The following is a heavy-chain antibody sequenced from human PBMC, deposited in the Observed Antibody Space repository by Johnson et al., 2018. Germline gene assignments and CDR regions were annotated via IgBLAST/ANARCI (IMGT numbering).Heavy chain of an antibody. CDR1: GFSFGSFA. J-gene: IGHJ3*02. CDR3: ARGGYSGSRGAFAI. D-gene: IGHD1-26*01. Sequence: QVQLVQSGGGVVQPGRSLGLSCAASGFSFGSFAMHWVRQAPGKGLEWVAFISYDGNNKYYADSVKGRFTISRDNSNNPLYVQMNSLRAADTAVYYCARGGYSGSRGAFAIWGQGTMVTVSS. CDR2: ISYDGNNK. V-gene: IGHV3-30-3*01.